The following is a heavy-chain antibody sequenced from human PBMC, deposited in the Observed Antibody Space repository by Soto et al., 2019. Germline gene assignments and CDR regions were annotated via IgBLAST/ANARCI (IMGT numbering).Heavy chain of an antibody. Sequence: SETLSLTCTVSGGSISSYYWSWIRQHPGKGLEWIGHIYYNGTTYYNPTLKSRVSISVDTSKNQFSLKLSSVTAADPAVYYCGREPRLLIWFGEPTDGGRGPLVPVSS. CDR3: GREPRLLIWFGEPTD. J-gene: IGHJ4*02. CDR1: GGSISSYY. D-gene: IGHD3-10*01. V-gene: IGHV4-59*06. CDR2: IYYNGTT.